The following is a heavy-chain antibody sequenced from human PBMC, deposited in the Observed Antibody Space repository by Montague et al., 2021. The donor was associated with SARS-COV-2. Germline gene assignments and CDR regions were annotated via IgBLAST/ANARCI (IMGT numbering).Heavy chain of an antibody. CDR3: ARGGSFCYDDVCYLPRSGFDS. Sequence: SETLSLTCTVYYGSFSGYYWRWFRQPPGKGLVWIGEINHNGTTNYNPPLKSRVTISVDTSKNQFSLNLTFVSAADTAVYYCARGGSFCYDDVCYLPRSGFDSWGQGTLVTVSS. CDR1: YGSFSGYY. CDR2: INHNGTT. V-gene: IGHV4-34*01. J-gene: IGHJ5*01. D-gene: IGHD2-8*01.